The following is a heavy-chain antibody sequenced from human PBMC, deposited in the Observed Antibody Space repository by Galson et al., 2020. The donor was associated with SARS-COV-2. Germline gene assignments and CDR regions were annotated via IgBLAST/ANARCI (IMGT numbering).Heavy chain of an antibody. CDR2: IKEDGSEK. J-gene: IGHJ4*02. CDR1: GFTFSRFW. Sequence: LSLTCAASGFTFSRFWMSWVRQAPGQGLEWMANIKEDGSEKYYVDSVKGRFTISRDNAKNSLYLQMNSLRADDTAVYYCAREFTSGYFDYWGQGALVTVSS. D-gene: IGHD2-2*01. CDR3: AREFTSGYFDY. V-gene: IGHV3-7*04.